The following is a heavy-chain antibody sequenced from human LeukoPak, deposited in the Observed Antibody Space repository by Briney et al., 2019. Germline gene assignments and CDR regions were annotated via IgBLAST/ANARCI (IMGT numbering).Heavy chain of an antibody. V-gene: IGHV1-18*01. CDR3: ARDGYYYGSGSYYNEFDY. Sequence: VASVRVSCKASGYTFTSYGISWVRQAPGQGLEWMGLISAYNGNTNYAQTLQGRVTITTDTSTSTAYMELRSLRPEDTAVYYCARDGYYYGSGSYYNEFDYWGQGTLVTVSS. CDR1: GYTFTSYG. CDR2: ISAYNGNT. J-gene: IGHJ4*02. D-gene: IGHD3-10*01.